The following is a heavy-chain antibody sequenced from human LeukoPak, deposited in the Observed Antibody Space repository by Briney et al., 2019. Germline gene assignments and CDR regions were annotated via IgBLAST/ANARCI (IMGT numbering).Heavy chain of an antibody. CDR1: GYTFTSYY. CDR3: ARAGACSGGSCYFDY. D-gene: IGHD2-15*01. Sequence: GASVKVSCKASGYTFTSYYMHWVRQAPGQGLEWMGIINPSGGSTSYAQTFQGRVTMTRDMSTSTVYMELSSLRSEDTAVYYCARAGACSGGSCYFDYWGQGTLVTVSS. J-gene: IGHJ4*02. V-gene: IGHV1-46*01. CDR2: INPSGGST.